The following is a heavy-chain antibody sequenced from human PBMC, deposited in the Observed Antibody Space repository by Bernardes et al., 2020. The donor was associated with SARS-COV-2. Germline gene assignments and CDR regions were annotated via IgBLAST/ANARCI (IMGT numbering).Heavy chain of an antibody. CDR2: IYNNGGP. CDR1: GGSISSGTYY. J-gene: IGHJ4*02. CDR3: ARGSGWTTVFDY. Sequence: SETLSLTCTVSGGSISSGTYYWSWIRQPAGKGLEWIGHIYNNGGPNYNPSLKSRVTISEDTSKNQFSLKLSSVTAADTAVYYCARGSGWTTVFDYWGQGILVTVSS. V-gene: IGHV4-61*09. D-gene: IGHD6-19*01.